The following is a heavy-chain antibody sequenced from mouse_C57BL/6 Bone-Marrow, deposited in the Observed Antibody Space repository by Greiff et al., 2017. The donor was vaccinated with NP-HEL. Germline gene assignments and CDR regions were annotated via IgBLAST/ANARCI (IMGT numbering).Heavy chain of an antibody. Sequence: VQLKESGAELVKPGASVKLSCTASGFNIKDYYMHWVKQRTEQGLDWIGRIDPEDGETKYAPKFQGKATITADTSSNTAYLQLSSLTSEDTAVYYCASFITTVVATSGYFDVWGTGTTVTVSS. J-gene: IGHJ1*03. V-gene: IGHV14-2*01. CDR2: IDPEDGET. CDR1: GFNIKDYY. D-gene: IGHD1-1*01. CDR3: ASFITTVVATSGYFDV.